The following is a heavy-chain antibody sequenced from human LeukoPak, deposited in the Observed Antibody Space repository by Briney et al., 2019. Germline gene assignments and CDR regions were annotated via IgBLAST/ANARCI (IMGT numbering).Heavy chain of an antibody. Sequence: GASVKVSCKASGGTFSSYAISWVRQAPGQGVEWMGGIIPIFGTANYAQKFQGRVTITADESTSTAYMELSSLRSEDTAVYYCARGYVLRYFDWLAYYWGQGTLVTVSS. J-gene: IGHJ4*02. CDR3: ARGYVLRYFDWLAYY. D-gene: IGHD3-9*01. V-gene: IGHV1-69*13. CDR1: GGTFSSYA. CDR2: IIPIFGTA.